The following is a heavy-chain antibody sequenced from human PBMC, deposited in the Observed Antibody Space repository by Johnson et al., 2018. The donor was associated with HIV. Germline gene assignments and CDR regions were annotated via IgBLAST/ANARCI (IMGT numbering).Heavy chain of an antibody. Sequence: QVQLVESGGGLVKPGGSLRLSCAASGFTFSDYYMSWIRQAPGKGLEWVAVVLYDGSNKYYADSVKGRFTISRDNSKNTLYLQMKSLRAEETAVYYCVRDGNYYDRSGYRVDAFDVWGQGTMVTVSS. CDR3: VRDGNYYDRSGYRVDAFDV. V-gene: IGHV3-30*03. D-gene: IGHD3-22*01. CDR1: GFTFSDYY. CDR2: VLYDGSNK. J-gene: IGHJ3*01.